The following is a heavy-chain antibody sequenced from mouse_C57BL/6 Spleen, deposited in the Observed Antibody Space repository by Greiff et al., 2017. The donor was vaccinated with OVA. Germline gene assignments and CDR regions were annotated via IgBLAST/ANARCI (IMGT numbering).Heavy chain of an antibody. J-gene: IGHJ1*03. CDR1: GYPFTSYW. CDR2: IYPGSGST. CDR3: ARYYYGSSRYFDV. Sequence: QVQLQQPGAELVKPGASVKMSCKASGYPFTSYWITWVKQRPGQGLEWIGDIYPGSGSTNYNEKFKSKATLTVDTSSSTAYMPLSSLTSEDSAVYYGARYYYGSSRYFDVWGTGTTVTVSS. V-gene: IGHV1-55*01. D-gene: IGHD1-1*01.